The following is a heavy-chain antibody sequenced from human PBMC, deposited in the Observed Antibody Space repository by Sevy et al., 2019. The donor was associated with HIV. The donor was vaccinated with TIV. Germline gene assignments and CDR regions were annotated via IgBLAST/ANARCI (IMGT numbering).Heavy chain of an antibody. Sequence: SQTLSLTCAISGDSVSSNSAAWNWIRQSPSRGLEWLGRTYYRSKWYNDYAVSVKSRITINPDTSKTQFSLQLNSVTPEDTAVYYCARDRYYDSSGYYMGAFDIWGQGTMVTVSS. V-gene: IGHV6-1*01. D-gene: IGHD3-22*01. J-gene: IGHJ3*02. CDR1: GDSVSSNSAA. CDR3: ARDRYYDSSGYYMGAFDI. CDR2: TYYRSKWYN.